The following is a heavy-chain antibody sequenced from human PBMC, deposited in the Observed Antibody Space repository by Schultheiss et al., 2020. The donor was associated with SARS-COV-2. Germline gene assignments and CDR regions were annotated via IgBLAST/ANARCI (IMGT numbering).Heavy chain of an antibody. CDR2: ISYDGSNK. D-gene: IGHD2-2*01. V-gene: IGHV3-30-3*01. Sequence: GESLKISCAASGFTFSSYAMHWVRQAPGKGLEWVAVISYDGSNKYYADSVKGRFTISRDNSKNTLYLQMNSLKTEDTAVYYCTTGVRRCSSTSCLRYYYYYYGMDVWGQGTTVTVSS. CDR1: GFTFSSYA. CDR3: TTGVRRCSSTSCLRYYYYYYGMDV. J-gene: IGHJ6*02.